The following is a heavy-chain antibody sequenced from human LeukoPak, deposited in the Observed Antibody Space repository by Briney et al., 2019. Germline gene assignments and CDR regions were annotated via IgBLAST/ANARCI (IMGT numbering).Heavy chain of an antibody. J-gene: IGHJ4*02. CDR1: GASISSGSYY. Sequence: SQTLSLTCTVSGASISSGSYYWSWIRQPAGKGLEWIGRIYTSGSTNYNPSLKSRVTMSVDTSKNQFSLKLSSVTAADTAVYFCAREAEWASSWVDYWGQGTLVTVSS. V-gene: IGHV4-61*02. CDR2: IYTSGST. D-gene: IGHD6-13*01. CDR3: AREAEWASSWVDY.